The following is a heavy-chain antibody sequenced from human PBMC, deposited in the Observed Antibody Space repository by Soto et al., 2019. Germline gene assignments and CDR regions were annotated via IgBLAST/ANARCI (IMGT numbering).Heavy chain of an antibody. V-gene: IGHV4-59*08. CDR3: ARSDILAGLGYYGMDV. CDR2: IYYSGST. CDR1: GGSISSYY. Sequence: PSETLSLTCIVSGGSISSYYWSWIRQPPGKGLEWIGYIYYSGSTNYNPSLKSRVTISVDTSKNQFSLGLSSVTAADTAVYYCARSDILAGLGYYGMDVWGQGTTVTVSS. D-gene: IGHD3-9*01. J-gene: IGHJ6*02.